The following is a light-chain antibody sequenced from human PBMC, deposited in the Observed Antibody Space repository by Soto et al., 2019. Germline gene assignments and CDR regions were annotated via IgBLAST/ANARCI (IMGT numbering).Light chain of an antibody. CDR3: QQSYSTIT. CDR2: AAS. CDR1: QSISSY. J-gene: IGKJ4*01. V-gene: IGKV1-39*01. Sequence: DIQMTQSPSSLSASVGDRVTITCRASQSISSYLNWYQQKPGKAPKLLIYAASSLQSGVPSRFSGSGSGTDFTLTISSLQPEDFATYYCQQSYSTITFGGGTKVDNK.